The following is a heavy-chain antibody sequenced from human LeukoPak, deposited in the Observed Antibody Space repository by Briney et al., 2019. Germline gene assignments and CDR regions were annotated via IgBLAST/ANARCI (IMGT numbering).Heavy chain of an antibody. D-gene: IGHD3-16*01. J-gene: IGHJ6*03. CDR3: ARELIGGLGESLGGLFASYYTYYYMDV. Sequence: ASVKVSCKASGYTFTMYYIHWVRQAPGQGLEWMGMINPSDGATTYAQRFQGRVTMTRDMSTTTVYMDLRSLRSEDTAVYFCARELIGGLGESLGGLFASYYTYYYMDVWGRGTTVTVSS. CDR2: INPSDGAT. CDR1: GYTFTMYY. V-gene: IGHV1-46*01.